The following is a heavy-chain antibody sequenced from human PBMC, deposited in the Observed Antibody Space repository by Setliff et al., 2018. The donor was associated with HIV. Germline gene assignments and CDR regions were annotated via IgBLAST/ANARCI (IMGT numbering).Heavy chain of an antibody. J-gene: IGHJ4*02. V-gene: IGHV4-39*01. CDR1: GGSVSDTSYY. Sequence: SETLSLTCTVSGGSVSDTSYYWGWIRQPPGKGLEWLANVYYSGGPYYTPSLNSRVTISVDTSRNQFSLKLTSVTAADTAMYYCARQNSGWGVGLYYFDYWGQGTLVTVSS. D-gene: IGHD6-19*01. CDR2: VYYSGGP. CDR3: ARQNSGWGVGLYYFDY.